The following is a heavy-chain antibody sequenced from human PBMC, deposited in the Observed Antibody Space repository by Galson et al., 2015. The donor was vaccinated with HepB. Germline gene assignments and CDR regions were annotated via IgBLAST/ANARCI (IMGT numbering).Heavy chain of an antibody. CDR2: INTNTGNP. Sequence: SVKVSCKASGYTFTSYDMNWVRQAPGQGLEWMGWINTNTGNPTYAQGFTGRFVFSLDTSVSTAYLQISSLKAEDTAVYYCARDKSGIVVVPAAMEPLDYWFQATLVTVSS. V-gene: IGHV7-4-1*02. J-gene: IGHJ4*02. D-gene: IGHD2-2*01. CDR1: GYTFTSYD. CDR3: ARDKSGIVVVPAAMEPLDY.